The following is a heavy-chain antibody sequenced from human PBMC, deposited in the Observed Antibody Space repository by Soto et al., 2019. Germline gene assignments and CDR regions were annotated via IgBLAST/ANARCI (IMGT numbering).Heavy chain of an antibody. J-gene: IGHJ4*02. Sequence: QVQLVESGGGLVEPGGSLRLSCVASGFTFSDYYMSWIRQAPGKGLEYVSYISNSGTTRYYADSGTGRFTISRDNANNSLFLQLNSLRVEDTAMNYCARAREPYFSLRPVDYWGQGTLVTVSS. CDR1: GFTFSDYY. CDR2: ISNSGTTR. V-gene: IGHV3-11*01. CDR3: ARAREPYFSLRPVDY. D-gene: IGHD4-17*01.